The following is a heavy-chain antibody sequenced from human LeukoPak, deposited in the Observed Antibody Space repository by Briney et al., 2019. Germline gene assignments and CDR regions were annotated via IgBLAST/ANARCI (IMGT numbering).Heavy chain of an antibody. J-gene: IGHJ4*02. CDR3: ARASYIAAQSFDY. D-gene: IGHD6-13*01. Sequence: PAGGSLRLSCAASGFTFSSYWMSWVRQAPGKGLEWVANIKQDGSEKYYVDSVKGRFTISRDNAKNSLYLQMNSLRAEDTAVYYCARASYIAAQSFDYWGQGTLVTVSS. CDR2: IKQDGSEK. V-gene: IGHV3-7*01. CDR1: GFTFSSYW.